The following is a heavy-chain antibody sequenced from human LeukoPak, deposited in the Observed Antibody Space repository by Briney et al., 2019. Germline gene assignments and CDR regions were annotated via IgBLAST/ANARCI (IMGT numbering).Heavy chain of an antibody. CDR1: GYTFTSYY. CDR3: ARDLPYSSSDRTPFDY. Sequence: GASVKVSCKASGYTFTSYYMHWVRQAPGQGLEWMGIINPSGGSTSYAQKFQGRVTMTRDTSTSTAYMELRSLRSDDTAVYYCARDLPYSSSDRTPFDYWGQGTLVTVSS. J-gene: IGHJ4*02. V-gene: IGHV1-46*01. D-gene: IGHD6-6*01. CDR2: INPSGGST.